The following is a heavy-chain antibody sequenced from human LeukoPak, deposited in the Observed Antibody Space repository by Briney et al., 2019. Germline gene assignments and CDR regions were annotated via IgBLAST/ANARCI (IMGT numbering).Heavy chain of an antibody. J-gene: IGHJ4*02. CDR2: ISGSGGST. Sequence: GGSLRLSCAASGFTFSSYAMSWVRQAPGKGLEWVSAISGSGGSTYYADSVKGRFTISRDNSKNTLYLQMNSLRAEDTAVYYCARVSRSDFWSGYDFDYWGQGTLVTVSS. D-gene: IGHD3-3*01. V-gene: IGHV3-23*01. CDR1: GFTFSSYA. CDR3: ARVSRSDFWSGYDFDY.